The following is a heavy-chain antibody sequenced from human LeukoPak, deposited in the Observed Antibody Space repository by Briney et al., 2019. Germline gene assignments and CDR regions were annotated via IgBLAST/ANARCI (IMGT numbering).Heavy chain of an antibody. Sequence: PRASVKVSCKASGYTFTSYDINWVRQATGQGLEWMGWMNPNSGNTGYAQKFQGRVTITRNTSISTAYMELSSLRSEDTDVYYCARGKLSGYSSSWRDAFDIWGQGTMVTVSS. V-gene: IGHV1-8*03. D-gene: IGHD6-13*01. CDR2: MNPNSGNT. CDR1: GYTFTSYD. CDR3: ARGKLSGYSSSWRDAFDI. J-gene: IGHJ3*02.